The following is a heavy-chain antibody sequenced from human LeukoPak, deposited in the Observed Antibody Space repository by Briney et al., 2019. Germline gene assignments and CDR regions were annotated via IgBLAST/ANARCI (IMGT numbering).Heavy chain of an antibody. V-gene: IGHV3-33*08. Sequence: PGGSLRLSCAASGFTFSSYGMHWVRQAPGKGLEWVAVIWYGGSNKYYADSVKGRFTISRDNSKNTLYLQMNSLRAEDTAVYYCARDRDDYGGNSCFDYWGQGTLVTVSS. D-gene: IGHD4-23*01. J-gene: IGHJ4*02. CDR3: ARDRDDYGGNSCFDY. CDR2: IWYGGSNK. CDR1: GFTFSSYG.